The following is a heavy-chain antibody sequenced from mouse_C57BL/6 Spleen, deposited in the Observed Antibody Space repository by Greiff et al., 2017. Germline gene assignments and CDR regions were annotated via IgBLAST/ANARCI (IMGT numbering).Heavy chain of an antibody. CDR2: IWGVGST. V-gene: IGHV2-6*01. CDR3: ASGGDGRFAY. Sequence: QVHVKQSGPGLVAPSQSLSITCTVSGFSLTSYGVDWVRQSPGKGLEWLGVIWGVGSTNYNSALKSRLSISKDNSKSQVFLKMNSLQTEDTAMYYCASGGDGRFAYWGQGTLVTVSA. D-gene: IGHD3-3*01. J-gene: IGHJ3*01. CDR1: GFSLTSYG.